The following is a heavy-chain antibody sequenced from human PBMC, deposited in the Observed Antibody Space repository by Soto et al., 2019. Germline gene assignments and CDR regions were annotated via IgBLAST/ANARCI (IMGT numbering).Heavy chain of an antibody. V-gene: IGHV1-18*01. J-gene: IGHJ4*02. CDR2: VNIYEGST. CDR3: ARERGGYAYGDY. D-gene: IGHD5-18*01. Sequence: QVQLVQSGAEVRKPGASVKVSCKASGYGFTSYGITWVRQAPGQGLEWMGWVNIYEGSTNYAQKFQGRVTMTTDTSTSTVYLEVRSLRSDDTAMYYCARERGGYAYGDYCGQGTLVTVSS. CDR1: GYGFTSYG.